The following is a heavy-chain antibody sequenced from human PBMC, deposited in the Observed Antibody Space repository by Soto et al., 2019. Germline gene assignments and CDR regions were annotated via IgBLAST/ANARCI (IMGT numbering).Heavy chain of an antibody. D-gene: IGHD6-13*01. CDR3: AKGSAAGAPYYFAY. Sequence: PGGSLRLSCAASGFTLSTYAMSWVRQAPGKGLEWVSAISDSGLSTYYADTVKGRFIISRDNSKNTMKLQMNSLRAEVTSVYYCAKGSAAGAPYYFAYWGLGILVTVSS. J-gene: IGHJ4*02. CDR2: ISDSGLST. V-gene: IGHV3-23*01. CDR1: GFTLSTYA.